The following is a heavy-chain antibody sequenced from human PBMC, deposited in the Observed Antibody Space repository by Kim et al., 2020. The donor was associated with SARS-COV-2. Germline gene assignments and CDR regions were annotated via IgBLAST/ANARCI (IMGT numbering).Heavy chain of an antibody. CDR3: ATTPIYGGNSGDWYFDL. CDR1: AYSFSDDY. D-gene: IGHD3-3*01. J-gene: IGHJ2*01. Sequence: ASVKVSCKTSAYSFSDDYIHWVRQAPGQGLQWMGWINPNSGDTNYAQKFQARVTLTRDASISTAYLVLTSLRSDDTAVYYCATTPIYGGNSGDWYFDLWGRGTLVTVSS. CDR2: INPNSGDT. V-gene: IGHV1-2*02.